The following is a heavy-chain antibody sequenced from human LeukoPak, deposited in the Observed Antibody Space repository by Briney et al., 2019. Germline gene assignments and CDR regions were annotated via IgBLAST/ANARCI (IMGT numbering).Heavy chain of an antibody. CDR1: GYTFSDYY. J-gene: IGHJ4*02. V-gene: IGHV1-2*02. D-gene: IGHD1-1*01. Sequence: ASVKVSCKASGYTFSDYYTHWVRQAPGQGLEWMGWINPNSGGTRYAQQFQCRVTMTRDTSIGTVYMELSTLRSDDTAVYYCARDLSTSSNWELDYWGQGTLVTVSS. CDR2: INPNSGGT. CDR3: ARDLSTSSNWELDY.